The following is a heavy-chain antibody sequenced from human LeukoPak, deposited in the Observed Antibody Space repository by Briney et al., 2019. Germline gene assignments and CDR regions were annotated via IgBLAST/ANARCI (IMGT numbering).Heavy chain of an antibody. CDR1: GGSISSYY. Sequence: PSETLSLTCTVSGGSISSYYWSWIRQPPGKGLEWIGYIYYSGSTNYNPSLKSRVTISVDTSKNQFSLKLSSVTAADTAVYYCAREFHDFWSGYYIFDYWGQGTLVTVSS. CDR2: IYYSGST. V-gene: IGHV4-59*12. J-gene: IGHJ4*02. CDR3: AREFHDFWSGYYIFDY. D-gene: IGHD3-3*01.